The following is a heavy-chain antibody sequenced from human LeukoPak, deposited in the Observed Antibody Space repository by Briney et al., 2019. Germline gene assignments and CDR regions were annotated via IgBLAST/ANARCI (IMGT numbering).Heavy chain of an antibody. Sequence: PGGSLRLSCAASGFTFSSYAMHWVRQAPGKGLEYVSAISSNGGSTYYANSVKGRFTISRDNSKNTLYLQMGSLRAEDMAVYYCARASRYSTDAFDTWGQGTMVTVSS. D-gene: IGHD6-13*01. CDR3: ARASRYSTDAFDT. V-gene: IGHV3-64*01. CDR2: ISSNGGST. CDR1: GFTFSSYA. J-gene: IGHJ3*02.